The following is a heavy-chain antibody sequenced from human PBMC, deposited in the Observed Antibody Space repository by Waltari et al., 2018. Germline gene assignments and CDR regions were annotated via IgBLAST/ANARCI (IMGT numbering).Heavy chain of an antibody. CDR3: AGDWRKDWNYEVGKGWFYP. CDR1: GGTFSSYA. CDR2: ISPIFGTA. Sequence: QVKLVQSGAEVKKRGSSVKVSCKASGGTFSSYAISWVRQAPGQGIEWMGGISPIFGTAYVAQMIQDRVTITADESTSTAYMELSSLSSAYTSVYYCAGDWRKDWNYEVGKGWFYPWRQGTLVTVSS. V-gene: IGHV1-69*13. D-gene: IGHD1-7*01. J-gene: IGHJ5*02.